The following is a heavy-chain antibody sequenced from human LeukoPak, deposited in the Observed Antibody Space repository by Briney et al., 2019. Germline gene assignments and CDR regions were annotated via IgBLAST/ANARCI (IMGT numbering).Heavy chain of an antibody. V-gene: IGHV3-53*01. CDR2: IYSGGST. Sequence: PGGSLRLSCAASGFTVSSNYMSWVRQAPGKGLEWVSVIYSGGSTYYADSVKGRFTISRDNSKNTLYLQMNSLRAEDTAVYYCARTTMATQGKTYYYYYMDVWGKGTTVTISS. D-gene: IGHD3-10*01. CDR3: ARTTMATQGKTYYYYYMDV. J-gene: IGHJ6*03. CDR1: GFTVSSNY.